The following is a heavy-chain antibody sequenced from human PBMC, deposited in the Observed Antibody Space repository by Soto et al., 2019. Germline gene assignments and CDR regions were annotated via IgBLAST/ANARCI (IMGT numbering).Heavy chain of an antibody. D-gene: IGHD6-13*01. Sequence: GAAVKVSCKASGYTFTGYPMHWVRQAPGQGLEWMGWINPNSGGTNYAQKFQGWVTMTRDTSISTAYMELSRLRSDDTAVYYCARDLDSSSWYGAFDIWGQGTMVTV. CDR1: GYTFTGYP. J-gene: IGHJ3*02. V-gene: IGHV1-2*04. CDR3: ARDLDSSSWYGAFDI. CDR2: INPNSGGT.